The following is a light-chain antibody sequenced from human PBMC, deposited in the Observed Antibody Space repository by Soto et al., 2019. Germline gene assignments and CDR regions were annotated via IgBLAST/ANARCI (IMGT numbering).Light chain of an antibody. CDR3: QQYDNYPIT. Sequence: IKMTQSPSSLSASVGDRVTITCRASQYISNYLNWYQQKSGTAPKLLIFDASSLESGVPSRFSGSASGTEFTLTISRLQPDDFAIYYCQQYDNYPITFGGGTKVEIK. CDR1: QYISNY. V-gene: IGKV1D-13*01. J-gene: IGKJ4*01. CDR2: DAS.